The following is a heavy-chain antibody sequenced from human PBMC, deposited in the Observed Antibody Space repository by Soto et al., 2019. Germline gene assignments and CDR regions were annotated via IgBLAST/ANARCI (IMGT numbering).Heavy chain of an antibody. CDR1: GGSISSGGYY. Sequence: PSETLSLTCTVSGGSISSGGYYWSWIRQHPGKGLEWIGYIYYSGSTYYNPSLKSRVTISVDTSTSTVYMEFRSLRSEDTAVYFCAREFGGSRVFDHWGQGPLVTVSS. V-gene: IGHV4-31*03. CDR2: IYYSGST. D-gene: IGHD1-26*01. J-gene: IGHJ4*02. CDR3: AREFGGSRVFDH.